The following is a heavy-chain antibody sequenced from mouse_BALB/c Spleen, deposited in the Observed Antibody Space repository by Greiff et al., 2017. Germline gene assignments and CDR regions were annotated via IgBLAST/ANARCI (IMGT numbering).Heavy chain of an antibody. CDR1: GYTFTSYW. CDR2: IYPSDSYT. V-gene: IGHV1-69*02. CDR3: TRSDSSPYGDYAMDY. Sequence: QVQLQQPGSELVRPGASVKLSCKASGYTFTSYWMHWVKQRPGQGLEWIGNIYPSDSYTNYNQKFKDKATLTVDKSSSTAYMQLSSPTSEDSAVYYCTRSDSSPYGDYAMDYWGQGTSVTVSS. D-gene: IGHD3-2*01. J-gene: IGHJ4*01.